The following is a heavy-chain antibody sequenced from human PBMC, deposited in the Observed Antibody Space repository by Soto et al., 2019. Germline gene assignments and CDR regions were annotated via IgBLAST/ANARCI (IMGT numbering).Heavy chain of an antibody. V-gene: IGHV4-59*13. Sequence: PSETLSLTCTVSGASMSDYFGSCIRQSPGKGLEHIGYIHYSGSANYNPSLKSRVTISLDRSDNRFSLRLSSVTAADTAIYYCARSGHTFGGVVWGQGILVTVSS. CDR1: GASMSDYF. CDR2: IHYSGSA. D-gene: IGHD3-16*01. J-gene: IGHJ4*02. CDR3: ARSGHTFGGVV.